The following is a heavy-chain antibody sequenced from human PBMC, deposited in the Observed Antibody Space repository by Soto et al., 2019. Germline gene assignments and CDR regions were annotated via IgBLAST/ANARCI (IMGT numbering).Heavy chain of an antibody. CDR2: ISSSGSTI. Sequence: EVQLVESGGGLVQPGGSLRLSCAASGFTFSSYEMNWVRQAPGKGLEWVSYISSSGSTIYYADSVKGRFTISRDNAKNSLYLQMNSLRAEDTAVYYCAREGAYGSLDYWGQGTLVTVSS. V-gene: IGHV3-48*03. CDR3: AREGAYGSLDY. CDR1: GFTFSSYE. J-gene: IGHJ4*02. D-gene: IGHD4-17*01.